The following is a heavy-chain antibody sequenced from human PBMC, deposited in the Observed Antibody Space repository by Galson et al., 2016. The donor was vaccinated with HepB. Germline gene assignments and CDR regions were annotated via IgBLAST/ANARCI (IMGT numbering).Heavy chain of an antibody. D-gene: IGHD2/OR15-2a*01. V-gene: IGHV4-34*01. J-gene: IGHJ4*02. CDR1: GGSFSGYY. CDR3: VRGRETNTSYFLDY. CDR2: INHSGST. Sequence: SETLSLTCAVYGGSFSGYYWSWIRQPPGKGLEWIGEINHSGSTNYNPSLKSRVTISVDTSKNQFSLQLSSVTAADTAVYYCVRGRETNTSYFLDYWGQGTLVTVSS.